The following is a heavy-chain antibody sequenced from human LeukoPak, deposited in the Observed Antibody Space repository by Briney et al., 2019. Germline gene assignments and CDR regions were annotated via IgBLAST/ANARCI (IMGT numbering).Heavy chain of an antibody. V-gene: IGHV3-30*03. Sequence: GGSLRLSCAASGFTFSSYGMHWVRQAPGKGLEWVAVISYDGSNKYYADSVKGRFTISRDNSKNTLYLQMNSLRAEDTAVYYCARDRSGYYYYFDYWGQGTLVTVSS. CDR3: ARDRSGYYYYFDY. CDR1: GFTFSSYG. J-gene: IGHJ4*02. CDR2: ISYDGSNK. D-gene: IGHD3-22*01.